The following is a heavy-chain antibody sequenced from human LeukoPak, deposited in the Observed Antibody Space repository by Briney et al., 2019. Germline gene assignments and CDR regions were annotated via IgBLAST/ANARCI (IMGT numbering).Heavy chain of an antibody. CDR1: GGSISSYY. D-gene: IGHD4-17*01. CDR2: IYYSGST. CDR3: AREGAYRTYGDYSPFDF. Sequence: SETLSLTCTASGGSISSYYWSWIRQPPGKGLEWIGYIYYSGSTNYNPSLKSRVTISVDTSKNQFSLKLSSVTAADTAVYYCAREGAYRTYGDYSPFDFWGQGTLVTVSS. J-gene: IGHJ5*01. V-gene: IGHV4-59*01.